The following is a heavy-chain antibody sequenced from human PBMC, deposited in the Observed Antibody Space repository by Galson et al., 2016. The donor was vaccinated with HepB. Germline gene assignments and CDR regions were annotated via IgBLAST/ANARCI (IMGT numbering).Heavy chain of an antibody. J-gene: IGHJ4*02. V-gene: IGHV3-30*18. D-gene: IGHD3-10*01. CDR1: GFTFRSYG. Sequence: SLRLSCAASGFTFRSYGMHWVRQAPGKGLEWVGVISHDGSIEYYGDSVKGRFTISRDNSKNTVYLQMNSLRAEDTAVYYCAKDKRKFGEYSSDHWGQGTLVTVSS. CDR2: ISHDGSIE. CDR3: AKDKRKFGEYSSDH.